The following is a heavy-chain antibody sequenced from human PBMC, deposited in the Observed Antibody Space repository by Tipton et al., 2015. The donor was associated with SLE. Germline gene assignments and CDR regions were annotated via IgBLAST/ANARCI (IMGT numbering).Heavy chain of an antibody. Sequence: TLSLTCAVYGGSFSGYYWSWIRQPPGKGLEWIGEINHSGSTNYNPSLKSRVTISVDTSKNQFSLKLSSVTAADTAVYYCARVRGGSGAFDIWRQGTMVTVSS. CDR3: ARVRGGSGAFDI. CDR2: INHSGST. J-gene: IGHJ3*02. D-gene: IGHD3-10*01. CDR1: GGSFSGYY. V-gene: IGHV4-34*01.